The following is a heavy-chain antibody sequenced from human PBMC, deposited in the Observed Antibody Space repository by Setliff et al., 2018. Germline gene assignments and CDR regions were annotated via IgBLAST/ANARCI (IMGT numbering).Heavy chain of an antibody. CDR3: AGVYGENDLPDI. CDR1: GYSINSPFT. D-gene: IGHD4-17*01. Sequence: SETLSLTCAVSGYSINSPFTWGWIRQPPGKGLEWIGTIFDNGSTFYNPSLNSRVTMSIDTSKKEFSLRLSSVTAADTAVYYCAGVYGENDLPDIWGQGTMVTVSS. V-gene: IGHV4-38-2*01. CDR2: IFDNGST. J-gene: IGHJ3*02.